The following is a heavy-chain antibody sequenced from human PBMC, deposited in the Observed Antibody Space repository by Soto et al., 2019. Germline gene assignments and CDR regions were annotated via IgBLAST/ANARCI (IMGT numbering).Heavy chain of an antibody. D-gene: IGHD3-22*01. J-gene: IGHJ1*01. Sequence: QVQLQQWGAGLLKPSETLSLTCAVYGGSFSGYYWIWIRQSPEKGLEWIGEINHSGSTNYNPSLKSRVTISIDTPKNQFSLKLSSETAADTAVYYCARGRGAMITTVVRPFQYWGQGTQVTVSS. V-gene: IGHV4-34*02. CDR1: GGSFSGYY. CDR2: INHSGST. CDR3: ARGRGAMITTVVRPFQY.